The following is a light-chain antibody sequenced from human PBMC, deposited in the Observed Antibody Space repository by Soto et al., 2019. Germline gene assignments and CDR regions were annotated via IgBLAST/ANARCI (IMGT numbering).Light chain of an antibody. CDR3: LHYKDWPRWT. V-gene: IGKV3-15*01. CDR2: GAS. Sequence: IVMTQSPATLSVSPGARVTRSRRPSQSVSNNLAWYQQQPGQAPRLLXYGASTTATGIPARFSGSGSGTEFTLTISSLQSEDFAVYYCLHYKDWPRWTFGQGTKVDIK. CDR1: QSVSNN. J-gene: IGKJ1*01.